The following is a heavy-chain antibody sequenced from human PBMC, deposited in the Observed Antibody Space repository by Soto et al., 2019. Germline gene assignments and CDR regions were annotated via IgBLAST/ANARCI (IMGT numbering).Heavy chain of an antibody. Sequence: GGSLRLSCAASGLTFSNAWMNWVRQAPGKGLEWVGRIKSKTDGGTTDYAAPVKGRFTISRDDSKNTLYLQMNSLKTEDTAVYYCTTDTHPAELRYFAGYWGQGTLVTVS. D-gene: IGHD3-9*01. CDR1: GLTFSNAW. CDR3: TTDTHPAELRYFAGY. V-gene: IGHV3-15*07. CDR2: IKSKTDGGTT. J-gene: IGHJ4*02.